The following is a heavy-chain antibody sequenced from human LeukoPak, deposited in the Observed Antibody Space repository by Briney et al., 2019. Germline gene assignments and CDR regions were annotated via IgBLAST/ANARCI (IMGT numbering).Heavy chain of an antibody. CDR1: GGSINSYY. Sequence: SETLSLTCTVSGGSINSYYWSWIRQPPGKGLEWIGYISYSGSTSFNPSLRSRVTISVDTSKNYFSLKLSSVTAADTAAYYCARHGGRGYSGYDMEYFQHWGQGTLVTVSS. CDR3: ARHGGRGYSGYDMEYFQH. J-gene: IGHJ1*01. CDR2: ISYSGST. D-gene: IGHD5-12*01. V-gene: IGHV4-59*08.